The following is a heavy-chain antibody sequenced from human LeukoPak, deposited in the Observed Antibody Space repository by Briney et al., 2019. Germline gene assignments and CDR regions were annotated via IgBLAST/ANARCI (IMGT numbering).Heavy chain of an antibody. D-gene: IGHD1-1*01. V-gene: IGHV4-59*01. J-gene: IGHJ4*02. Sequence: SETLSLTCTVSGGSISSYYWSWIRQPPGKGLEWIGYIYYSGSTNYNPSLKSRVIISVDTSKDQFTLKLSSVTAADTAVYYCARNRHNLNYWGQGTPVSVSS. CDR1: GGSISSYY. CDR3: ARNRHNLNY. CDR2: IYYSGST.